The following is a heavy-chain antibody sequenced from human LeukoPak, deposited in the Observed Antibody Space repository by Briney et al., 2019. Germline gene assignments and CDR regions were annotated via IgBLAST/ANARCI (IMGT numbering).Heavy chain of an antibody. CDR2: IYYSGST. CDR3: ARGRIAAAGRSFDC. V-gene: IGHV4-59*01. Sequence: SETLSLTCTVSGGSISSYYWSWIRQPPGKGLEWIGYIYYSGSTNYNPSLKSRVTISVDTSKNQFSLKLSSVTAADTAVYYCARGRIAAAGRSFDCWGQGTLVTVSS. J-gene: IGHJ4*02. D-gene: IGHD6-13*01. CDR1: GGSISSYY.